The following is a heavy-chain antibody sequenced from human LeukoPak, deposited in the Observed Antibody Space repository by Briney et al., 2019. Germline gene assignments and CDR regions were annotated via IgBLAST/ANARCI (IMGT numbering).Heavy chain of an antibody. CDR3: ARVGYYVTNGPWLD. J-gene: IGHJ4*02. CDR2: IYTGGNT. Sequence: GGSLRLSCAASGFTVNNNYISWVRQAPGKWLEWVSVIYTGGNTYYADSVKGRFTISSDNSKNTVYLQMNRLRPEDTAVYFCARVGYYVTNGPWLDWGQGTLVTVSS. V-gene: IGHV3-66*02. D-gene: IGHD2-8*01. CDR1: GFTVNNNY.